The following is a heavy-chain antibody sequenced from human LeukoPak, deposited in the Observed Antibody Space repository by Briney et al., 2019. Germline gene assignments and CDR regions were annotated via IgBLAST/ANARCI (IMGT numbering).Heavy chain of an antibody. CDR3: ARVLHKRNYDSSAYYVY. CDR1: GFTFSSYS. V-gene: IGHV3-48*01. CDR2: ISSSSATI. Sequence: GGSLRLSCAASGFTFSSYSMNWVRQAPGKGLEWVSYISSSSATIYYADSVKGRFTISRDNAKNSLYLQMNSLRAEDTAVYYCARVLHKRNYDSSAYYVYWGQGTLVTVSS. D-gene: IGHD3-22*01. J-gene: IGHJ4*02.